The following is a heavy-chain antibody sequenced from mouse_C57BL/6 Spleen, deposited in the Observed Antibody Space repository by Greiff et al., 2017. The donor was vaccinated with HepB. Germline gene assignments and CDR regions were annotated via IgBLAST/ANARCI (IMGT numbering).Heavy chain of an antibody. V-gene: IGHV14-4*01. Sequence: EVQLQQSGAELVRPGASVKLSCTASGFNIKDDYMHWVKQRPEQGLEWIGWIDPENGDTEYASKFQGKATITADTSSNTAYLQLSSLPSEDTAVYYLTTQSYGSSAWLAYWGQGTLFTVAA. CDR2: IDPENGDT. CDR1: GFNIKDDY. CDR3: TTQSYGSSAWLAY. D-gene: IGHD1-1*01. J-gene: IGHJ3*01.